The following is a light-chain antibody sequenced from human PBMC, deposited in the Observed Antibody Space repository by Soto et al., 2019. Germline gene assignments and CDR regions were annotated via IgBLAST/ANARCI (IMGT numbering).Light chain of an antibody. Sequence: EIVLTQSPGTLSLSPGERATLSCRASQSVSSNLAWYQQKPGQAPRLLIYGASTRATGIPARFSGSGSGTEFTLTISSLQSEDFAVYYCQQYNNWRVTFGQGTKVDIK. CDR2: GAS. CDR1: QSVSSN. V-gene: IGKV3-15*01. J-gene: IGKJ1*01. CDR3: QQYNNWRVT.